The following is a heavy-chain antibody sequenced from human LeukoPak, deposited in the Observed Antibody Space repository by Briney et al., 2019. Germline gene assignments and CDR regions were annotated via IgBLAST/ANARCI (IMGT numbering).Heavy chain of an antibody. J-gene: IGHJ6*04. D-gene: IGHD6-13*01. V-gene: IGHV3-11*06. CDR1: GFTFSDYY. CDR2: ISSSSSYT. Sequence: GGSLRLSCAASGFTFSDYYMSWIRQAPGKGLEWGSYISSSSSYTNYADSAKGRCTFSRENAKNSLYLQMTSLRAEDTAVYYCARSSSSWLSHLYYYYGMDVWGKGTTVTVSS. CDR3: ARSSSSWLSHLYYYYGMDV.